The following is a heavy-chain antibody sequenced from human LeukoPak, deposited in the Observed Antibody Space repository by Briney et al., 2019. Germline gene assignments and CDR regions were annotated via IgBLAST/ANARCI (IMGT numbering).Heavy chain of an antibody. J-gene: IGHJ5*02. V-gene: IGHV1-2*04. Sequence: ASVKVSCKTSGYTFTGYYMHWVRQAPGQGLEWIGWIYPNSGCTKYAQKTQGWGTMTRDTSISTDYMGRSRLRSDDTAVYYCARANMVRGVVSFFDRNWFDPCGEGTQVTVSS. CDR3: ARANMVRGVVSFFDRNWFDP. CDR2: IYPNSGCT. D-gene: IGHD3-10*01. CDR1: GYTFTGYY.